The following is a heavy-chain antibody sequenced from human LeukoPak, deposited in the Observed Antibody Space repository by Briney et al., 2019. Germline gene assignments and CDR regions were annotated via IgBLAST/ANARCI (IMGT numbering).Heavy chain of an antibody. CDR1: GFTFDDYG. CDR2: INWNGGST. V-gene: IGHV3-20*04. Sequence: GGSLRLSCAASGFTFDDYGMSWVRQAPGKGLEWVSGINWNGGSTGYADSVKGRFTISRDNAKNSLYLQMNSLRAEDTALYYCARVCITIFGVVIIPDYYYYMDVWGKGTTVTVSS. D-gene: IGHD3-3*01. J-gene: IGHJ6*03. CDR3: ARVCITIFGVVIIPDYYYYMDV.